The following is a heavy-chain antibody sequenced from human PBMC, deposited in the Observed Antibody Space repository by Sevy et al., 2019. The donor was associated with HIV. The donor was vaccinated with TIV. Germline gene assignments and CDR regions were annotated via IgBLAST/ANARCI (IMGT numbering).Heavy chain of an antibody. D-gene: IGHD3-10*01. CDR3: AKGLSYYYDSGAVRDGMDV. V-gene: IGHV4-34*01. CDR1: GGSSSGYY. Sequence: SETLSLTCAVYGGSSSGYYWSWIRQPPGKGLEWIGEVNHSGSTNYNPSLKSRVTISVDTSKNQFSLKLNSVTAADTAVYYCAKGLSYYYDSGAVRDGMDVWGQGTTVTVSS. CDR2: VNHSGST. J-gene: IGHJ6*02.